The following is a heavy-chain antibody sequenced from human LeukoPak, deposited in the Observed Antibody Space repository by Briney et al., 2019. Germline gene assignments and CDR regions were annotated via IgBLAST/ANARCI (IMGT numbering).Heavy chain of an antibody. D-gene: IGHD5-24*01. J-gene: IGHJ4*02. CDR2: IYSGGST. Sequence: PGGSLRLSCAASGFTVSSNYMSWVRQAPGKGLEGVSVIYSGGSTYYADSVKGRFTISRDNSKNTLYLQMNSLRAEDTAVYYCARHQGDGYNRKSRWGQGTLVTVSS. CDR3: ARHQGDGYNRKSR. V-gene: IGHV3-53*01. CDR1: GFTVSSNY.